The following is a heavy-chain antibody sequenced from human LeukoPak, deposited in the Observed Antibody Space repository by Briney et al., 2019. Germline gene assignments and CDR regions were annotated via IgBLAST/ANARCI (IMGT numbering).Heavy chain of an antibody. CDR2: ITYDGSNK. J-gene: IGHJ6*02. D-gene: IGHD3-10*01. CDR3: AKESRVRGVNTYYGMDV. CDR1: GFTFSSYG. Sequence: AGGSLRLSCAASGFTFSSYGMHWVRQAPGKGLEWVAVITYDGSNKYYADSVKGRFTISRDNSKNTLYLQMNSLRAEDTAVYYCAKESRVRGVNTYYGMDVWGQGTTVTVSS. V-gene: IGHV3-30*18.